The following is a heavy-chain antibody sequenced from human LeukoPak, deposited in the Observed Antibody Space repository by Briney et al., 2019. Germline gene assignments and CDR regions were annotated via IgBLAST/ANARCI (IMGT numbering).Heavy chain of an antibody. V-gene: IGHV4-59*01. Sequence: SETLSLTCTVSGGSIRGYYWTWIRQPPGKGLEWIGFIYYSGNTNYKPSLKRGVTMSVDTSKNQFSLKLTSVTAADRAVYYCAREKESIDYGDSRISWYFDLWGRGTLVTVSS. CDR3: AREKESIDYGDSRISWYFDL. CDR1: GGSIRGYY. CDR2: IYYSGNT. J-gene: IGHJ2*01. D-gene: IGHD4-17*01.